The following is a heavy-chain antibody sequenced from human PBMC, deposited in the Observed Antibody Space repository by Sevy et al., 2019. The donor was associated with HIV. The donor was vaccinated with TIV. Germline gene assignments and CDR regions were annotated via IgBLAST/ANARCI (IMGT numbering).Heavy chain of an antibody. Sequence: GGSLRLSCAASGFTFSNAWMSWVRQAPGKGLEWVGRIKGKIYDGTIDYAAPVKGRFSISRDDSKNTLYLQMKSLKTEYTAVYYCTTASWSQEDYYNYWGQGTLVTVSS. CDR2: IKGKIYDGTI. J-gene: IGHJ4*02. CDR1: GFTFSNAW. D-gene: IGHD6-13*01. V-gene: IGHV3-15*01. CDR3: TTASWSQEDYYNY.